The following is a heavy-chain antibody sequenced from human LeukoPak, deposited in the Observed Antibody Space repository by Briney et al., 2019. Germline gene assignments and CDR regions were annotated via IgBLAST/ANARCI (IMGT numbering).Heavy chain of an antibody. Sequence: SETLSLTCTVSGGSISSGGYYWSWIRQHPGKGLEWTGYIYYSGSTYYNPSLKSRVTISVDTSKNQFSLKLSSVTAADTAVYYCARQVGAILRVFDYWGQGTLVTVSS. V-gene: IGHV4-31*03. CDR1: GGSISSGGYY. CDR3: ARQVGAILRVFDY. CDR2: IYYSGST. J-gene: IGHJ4*02. D-gene: IGHD1-26*01.